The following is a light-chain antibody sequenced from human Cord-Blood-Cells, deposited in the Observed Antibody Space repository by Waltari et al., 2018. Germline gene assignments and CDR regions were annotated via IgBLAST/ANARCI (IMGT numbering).Light chain of an antibody. CDR2: GAS. CDR1: LSVSSSY. V-gene: IGKV3-20*01. Sequence: EIVLTQSPGTLSLSPGARATLSCRASLSVSSSYLAWYQQKPVQAPRLLIYGASSRATGIPDRFSGSGSGTDFTLTISRLEPEDFAVYYCQQYGSSRRTFGQGTKVEIK. CDR3: QQYGSSRRT. J-gene: IGKJ1*01.